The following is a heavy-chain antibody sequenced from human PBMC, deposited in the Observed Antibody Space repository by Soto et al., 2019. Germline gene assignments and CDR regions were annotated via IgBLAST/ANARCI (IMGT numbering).Heavy chain of an antibody. Sequence: PSVPLSLTRFGTNAYLSDYFCIWIRERPGMALEWIGEINHLGSINYNPSLKSRVTMSVDTSKNQFSLTLNSVTAADTATYYCARGGILNCTASSDMDAWDIENSVTVSS. CDR3: ARGGILNCTASSDMDA. J-gene: IGHJ6*03. V-gene: IGHV4-34*01. CDR1: NAYLSDYF. D-gene: IGHD3-9*01. CDR2: INHLGSI.